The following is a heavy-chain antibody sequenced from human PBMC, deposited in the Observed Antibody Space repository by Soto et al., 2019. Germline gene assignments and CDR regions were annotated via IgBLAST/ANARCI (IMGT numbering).Heavy chain of an antibody. CDR1: GFTFSSYA. V-gene: IGHV3-23*01. CDR2: ISGSGGST. D-gene: IGHD2-15*01. CDR3: AKEISDIVVVVAATRGPFDY. J-gene: IGHJ4*02. Sequence: EVQLLESGGGLVQPGGSLRLSCGASGFTFSSYAMSWVRQDPGKGLEWVSAISGSGGSTYYADSVKGRFTISRDNSKNTLYLQMNSLRAEDTAVYYCAKEISDIVVVVAATRGPFDYWGQGTLVTVSS.